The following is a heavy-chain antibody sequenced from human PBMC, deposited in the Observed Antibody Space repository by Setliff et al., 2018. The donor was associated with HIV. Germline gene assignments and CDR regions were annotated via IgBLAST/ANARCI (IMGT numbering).Heavy chain of an antibody. D-gene: IGHD3-10*01. J-gene: IGHJ4*02. CDR3: ARDAFHSGSYYNDY. CDR2: IYITGST. Sequence: SETLSLTCTVSGDSISSYYWSWIRQSAGKGLEWIGRIYITGSTNYNPSLQSRVTMSVDTSKNQFPLKLTSVTAADTAVYFCARDAFHSGSYYNDYWGQGIRVTVSS. CDR1: GDSISSYY. V-gene: IGHV4-4*07.